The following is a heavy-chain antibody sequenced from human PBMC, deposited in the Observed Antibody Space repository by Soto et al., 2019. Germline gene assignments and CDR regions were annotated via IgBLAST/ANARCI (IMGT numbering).Heavy chain of an antibody. CDR2: ISAYNGNT. Sequence: QVQLVQSGAEVKKPGASVKVSCKASGYTFTSYGISWVRQAPGQGLEWMGWISAYNGNTNYAQKLQGRVTMTTDTSTSTAYMERRSLRSDDTAVYYCARVFSKYCSSTSCLSYWGQGTLVTVSS. CDR3: ARVFSKYCSSTSCLSY. V-gene: IGHV1-18*01. J-gene: IGHJ4*02. CDR1: GYTFTSYG. D-gene: IGHD2-2*01.